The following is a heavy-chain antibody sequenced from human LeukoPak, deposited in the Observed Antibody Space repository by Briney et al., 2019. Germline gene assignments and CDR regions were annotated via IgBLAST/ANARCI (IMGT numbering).Heavy chain of an antibody. Sequence: ASVKVSCKASGYTFTSYAMHWVRQAPGQRLEWMGWIYAGNGNTKYSQKFQGRVTITRDTSASTAYMELSSLRSEDTAVYYCAREITYYYGSGSYGELFDYWGQGTLVTVSS. V-gene: IGHV1-3*01. D-gene: IGHD3-10*01. CDR1: GYTFTSYA. J-gene: IGHJ4*02. CDR2: IYAGNGNT. CDR3: AREITYYYGSGSYGELFDY.